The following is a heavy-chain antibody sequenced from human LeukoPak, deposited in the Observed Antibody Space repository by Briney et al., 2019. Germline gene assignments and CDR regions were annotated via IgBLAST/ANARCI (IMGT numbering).Heavy chain of an antibody. V-gene: IGHV3-23*01. D-gene: IGHD6-19*01. J-gene: IGHJ4*02. CDR3: AGDRNSDWYSPLDY. CDR1: GFTFTKCA. CDR2: ITATGDTA. Sequence: GGSLRLSCVASGFTFTKCAMSWIRQAPRKGLEWVAIITATGDTAYYADSVKGRFTISRDNSRNTVYMQMDSLRAEDTAIYYCAGDRNSDWYSPLDYWGQGSQVTVSP.